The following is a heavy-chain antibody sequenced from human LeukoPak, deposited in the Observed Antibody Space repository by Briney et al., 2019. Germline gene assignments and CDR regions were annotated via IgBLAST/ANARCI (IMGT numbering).Heavy chain of an antibody. Sequence: LSETLSLTCTVSGGSISSYYWSWIRQPPGKGLEWIGYIYYSGSTNYNPSLKSRVTISVDTSKNQFSLKLSSVTAADTAVYYCARGYLYDSRNFDYWGQGTLVTVSS. V-gene: IGHV4-59*01. CDR1: GGSISSYY. D-gene: IGHD3-22*01. CDR2: IYYSGST. J-gene: IGHJ4*02. CDR3: ARGYLYDSRNFDY.